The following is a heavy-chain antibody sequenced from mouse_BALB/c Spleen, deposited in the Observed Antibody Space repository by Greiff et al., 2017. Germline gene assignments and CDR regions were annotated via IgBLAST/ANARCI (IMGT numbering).Heavy chain of an antibody. CDR3: ARSYGSSYWYFDV. D-gene: IGHD1-1*01. CDR1: GFTFSSFG. CDR2: ISSGSSTI. Sequence: DVHLVESGGGLVQPGGSRKLSCAASGFTFSSFGMHWVRQAPEKGLEWVAYISSGSSTIYYADTVKGRFTISRDNPKNTLFLQMTSLRSEDTAMYYCARSYGSSYWYFDVWGAGTTVTVSS. J-gene: IGHJ1*01. V-gene: IGHV5-17*02.